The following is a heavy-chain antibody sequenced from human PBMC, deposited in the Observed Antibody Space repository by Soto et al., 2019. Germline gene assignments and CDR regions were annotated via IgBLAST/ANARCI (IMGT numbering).Heavy chain of an antibody. Sequence: SETLSHTCTFSGGSVSSGSYYWSWIRKPPGKGLEWIGYIYYSGSTNYNPSLKSRVTISVDTSKNQFSLKLSSVTAADTAVYYCARAVIDYGDRSYDYWGQGTLVTVSS. V-gene: IGHV4-61*01. J-gene: IGHJ4*02. CDR2: IYYSGST. CDR3: ARAVIDYGDRSYDY. CDR1: GGSVSSGSYY. D-gene: IGHD4-17*01.